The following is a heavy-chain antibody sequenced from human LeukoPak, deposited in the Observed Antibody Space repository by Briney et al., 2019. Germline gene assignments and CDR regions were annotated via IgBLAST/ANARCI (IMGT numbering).Heavy chain of an antibody. CDR1: GGSISSYY. CDR2: IYYSGST. J-gene: IGHJ6*03. V-gene: IGHV4-59*01. Sequence: SETLSLTCTASGGSISSYYWSWIRQPPGKGLEWIGYIYYSGSTNYNPSLKSRVTISVDTSKNQFSLKLSSVTAADTAVYYCASGSVDYDFWSGYYLYYYYMDVWGKGTTVTVSS. D-gene: IGHD3-3*01. CDR3: ASGSVDYDFWSGYYLYYYYMDV.